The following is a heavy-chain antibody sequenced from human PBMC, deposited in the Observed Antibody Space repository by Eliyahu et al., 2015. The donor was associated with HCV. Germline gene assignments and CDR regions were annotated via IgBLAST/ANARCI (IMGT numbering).Heavy chain of an antibody. CDR3: ASGGGGIAVAGTGGWFDP. Sequence: QVQLQESGPGLVKPSETLSLTCTVSGGSITPYYWXWIRQPPGKGLEWIGYIHYSGSTNYNPPLKSRVTISVDTSQNQFSLTLTSVTAADTAVYYCASGGGGIAVAGTGGWFDPWGQGTLVTVSS. CDR2: IHYSGST. V-gene: IGHV4-59*01. CDR1: GGSITPYY. J-gene: IGHJ5*02. D-gene: IGHD6-19*01.